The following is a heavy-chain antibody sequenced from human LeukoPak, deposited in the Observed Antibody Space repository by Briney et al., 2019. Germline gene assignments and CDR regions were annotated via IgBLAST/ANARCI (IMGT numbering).Heavy chain of an antibody. Sequence: GGSLRLSCAASGFTFSSYEMNWVRQAPGKGLEWVSYITSSASSIYYADSVKGRFTISRDNAKNSLYLQMDSLRAEDTAVYYCVRQPPANSSSASCYGGFDYWGQGTLVTVSS. V-gene: IGHV3-48*03. CDR1: GFTFSSYE. CDR3: VRQPPANSSSASCYGGFDY. CDR2: ITSSASSI. D-gene: IGHD2-2*01. J-gene: IGHJ4*02.